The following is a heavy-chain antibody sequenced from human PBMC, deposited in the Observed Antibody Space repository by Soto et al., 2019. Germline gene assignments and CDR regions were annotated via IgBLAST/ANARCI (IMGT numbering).Heavy chain of an antibody. Sequence: SETLSLTCTVSGGSISSYYWSWIRQPPGKGLEWIGYIYYSGSTNYNPSLKSRVTISVDTSKNQFSLKLSSVTAADTAVYYCARRWAYGDYMDVWGKGTTVTVSS. J-gene: IGHJ6*03. D-gene: IGHD3-10*01. CDR3: ARRWAYGDYMDV. CDR1: GGSISSYY. V-gene: IGHV4-59*08. CDR2: IYYSGST.